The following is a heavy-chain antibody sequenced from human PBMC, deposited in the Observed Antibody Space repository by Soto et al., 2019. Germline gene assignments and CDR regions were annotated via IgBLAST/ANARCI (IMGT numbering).Heavy chain of an antibody. CDR1: GVSFSSSTYY. CDR3: VRHYGIFGAITEPFNY. Sequence: AETLSLTCTFSGVSFSSSTYYWGWIRQPPGKGLEWIGSIYYRGTTYYNPSLKSRVTMSVDTSKNQFSLKLSFLTATDTHVHYCVRHYGIFGAITEPFNYWGQGIMVTVSS. V-gene: IGHV4-39*01. CDR2: IYYRGTT. D-gene: IGHD3-3*01. J-gene: IGHJ4*02.